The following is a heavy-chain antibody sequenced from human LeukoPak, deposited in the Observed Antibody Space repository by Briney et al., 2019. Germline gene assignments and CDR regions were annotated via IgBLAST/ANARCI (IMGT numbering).Heavy chain of an antibody. V-gene: IGHV1-69*05. J-gene: IGHJ4*02. CDR3: AVSPGIAAAGDEPYYFDY. CDR1: GGTFSSYA. D-gene: IGHD6-13*01. Sequence: SVKVSCKASGGTFSSYAISWVRQAPGQGLEWMGGIIPIFGTANYAQKFQGRVTITTDESTSTAYMELSSLRSEDTAVYYCAVSPGIAAAGDEPYYFDYWGQGTLVTVSS. CDR2: IIPIFGTA.